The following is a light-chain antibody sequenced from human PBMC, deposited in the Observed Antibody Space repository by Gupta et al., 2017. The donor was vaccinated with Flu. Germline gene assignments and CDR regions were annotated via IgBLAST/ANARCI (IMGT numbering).Light chain of an antibody. J-gene: IGLJ1*01. CDR2: RET. V-gene: IGLV3-9*01. CDR3: QVWDGTTVV. CDR1: NIGSKS. Sequence: SYELTQPLSVSVALGQTARITCKGINIGSKSVNWYQQKSGQAPLLLIYRETNRPSGIPERFSASNSGNTATLTSSRAQAGDEADYYCQVWDGTTVVFATGTKVTVL.